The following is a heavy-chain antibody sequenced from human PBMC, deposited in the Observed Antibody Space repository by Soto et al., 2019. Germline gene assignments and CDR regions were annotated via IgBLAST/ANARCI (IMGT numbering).Heavy chain of an antibody. D-gene: IGHD2-15*01. CDR3: AKDNSLHWFDP. J-gene: IGHJ5*02. CDR2: ISGSGGST. CDR1: GFTFSDYY. V-gene: IGHV3-23*01. Sequence: GGSLRLSCAASGFTFSDYYMSWIRQAPGKGLEWVSAISGSGGSTYYADSVKGRFTISRDNSKNTLYLQMDSLRAEDTAIYYCAKDNSLHWFDPWGQGTLVTVSS.